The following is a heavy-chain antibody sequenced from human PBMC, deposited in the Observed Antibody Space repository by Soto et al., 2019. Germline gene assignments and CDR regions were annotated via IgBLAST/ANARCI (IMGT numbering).Heavy chain of an antibody. J-gene: IGHJ4*02. CDR3: AKGVAGWYYFDY. CDR1: GFTFDDYA. V-gene: IGHV3-9*01. D-gene: IGHD3-3*01. Sequence: EVQLVESGGGLVQPGRSLRLSCAASGFTFDDYAMHWVRQAPGKGLEWVSGISWNVGSIAYADSVKGRFTISRDNAKNSLYMQMNSLRAEATAFYCSAKGVAGWYYFDYWGQGTLVTVSS. CDR2: ISWNVGSI.